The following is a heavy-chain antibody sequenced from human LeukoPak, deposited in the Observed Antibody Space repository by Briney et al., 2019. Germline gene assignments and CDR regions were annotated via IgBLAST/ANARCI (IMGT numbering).Heavy chain of an antibody. D-gene: IGHD6-19*01. CDR1: GGSISSGGYY. CDR2: IYYSGST. V-gene: IGHV4-31*03. CDR3: ARLGLVEQWPNA. J-gene: IGHJ5*02. Sequence: PSETLSLTCTVSGGSISSGGYYWSWIRQHPGKGLEWIGYIYYSGSTYYNPSLKSRVTISVDTSKNQFSLKLSSVTAADTAVYYCARLGLVEQWPNAWGQGTLVTVSS.